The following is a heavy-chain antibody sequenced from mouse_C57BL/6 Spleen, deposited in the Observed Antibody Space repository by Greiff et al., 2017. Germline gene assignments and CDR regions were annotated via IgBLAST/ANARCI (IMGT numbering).Heavy chain of an antibody. V-gene: IGHV1-19*01. CDR3: ARDTTVVATDYAMDY. J-gene: IGHJ4*01. CDR2: INPYNGGT. Sequence: EVQLQQSGPVLVKPGASVKMSCKASGYTFTDYYMNWVKQSHGKSLEWIGVINPYNGGTSYNQKFKGKATLTVDKSSSTAYMELNSLTSEDSAVYYCARDTTVVATDYAMDYWGQGTSVTVSS. CDR1: GYTFTDYY. D-gene: IGHD1-1*01.